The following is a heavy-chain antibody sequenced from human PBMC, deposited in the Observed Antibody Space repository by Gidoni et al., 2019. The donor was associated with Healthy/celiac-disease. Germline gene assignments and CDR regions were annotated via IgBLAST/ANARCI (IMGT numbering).Heavy chain of an antibody. CDR2: ISGSGGST. D-gene: IGHD2-15*01. Sequence: EVQLLESGGGLVQPGGSLRLSCAASGFTFSSYAMSLVRQAPGKGLEWVSAISGSGGSTYYADSVKGRFTISRDNSKNTLYLQMNSLRAEDTAVYYCAKGVVAAIGDYYYYGMDVWGQGTTVTVSS. J-gene: IGHJ6*02. CDR3: AKGVVAAIGDYYYYGMDV. CDR1: GFTFSSYA. V-gene: IGHV3-23*01.